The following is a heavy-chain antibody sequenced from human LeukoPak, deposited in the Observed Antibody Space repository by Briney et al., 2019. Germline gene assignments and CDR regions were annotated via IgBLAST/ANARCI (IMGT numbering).Heavy chain of an antibody. V-gene: IGHV4-34*01. CDR3: AGRGRYYDILTAKGGFDY. D-gene: IGHD3-9*01. CDR2: INHSGST. Sequence: SETLSLTCTVSGGSISSYYWSWIRQPPGKGLEWIGEINHSGSTNYNPSLKSRVTISVDTSKNQFSLKLSSVTAADTAVYYCAGRGRYYDILTAKGGFDYWGQGTLVTVSS. CDR1: GGSISSYY. J-gene: IGHJ4*02.